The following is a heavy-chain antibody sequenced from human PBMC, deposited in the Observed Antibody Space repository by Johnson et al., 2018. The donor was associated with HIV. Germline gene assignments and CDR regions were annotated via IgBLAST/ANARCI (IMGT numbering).Heavy chain of an antibody. V-gene: IGHV3-66*01. D-gene: IGHD4-17*01. CDR1: GFSVSSNY. CDR2: IYSGGST. CDR3: ASSSGFYVDYNVDDFDI. J-gene: IGHJ3*02. Sequence: VQLVESGGGLVQPGGSLRLSCAASGFSVSSNYMSWVRQAPGKGLEWVSVIYSGGSTYYADSVKGRFTISRDNSKNTLYLQMDSLRAEETAVYYCASSSGFYVDYNVDDFDIWGQGTMVTVSS.